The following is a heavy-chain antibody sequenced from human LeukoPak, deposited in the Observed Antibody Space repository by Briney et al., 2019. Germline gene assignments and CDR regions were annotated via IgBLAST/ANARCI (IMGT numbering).Heavy chain of an antibody. J-gene: IGHJ4*02. Sequence: SETLSLTCTVSGGSISSSSYYWGWIRQPPGKGLEWIGSIYYSGSTYYNPSLKSRVTISVDTSKNQFSLKLSSVTVADTAVYYCASDSVVTHWGQGTLVTVSS. CDR1: GGSISSSSYY. D-gene: IGHD4-23*01. V-gene: IGHV4-39*01. CDR2: IYYSGST. CDR3: ASDSVVTH.